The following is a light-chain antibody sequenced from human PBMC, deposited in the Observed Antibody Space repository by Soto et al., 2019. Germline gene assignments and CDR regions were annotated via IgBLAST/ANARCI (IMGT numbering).Light chain of an antibody. J-gene: IGKJ5*01. CDR1: QGIGSW. CDR3: QQTDSFPLT. Sequence: DIQMNQSPSSVSASVGDRVTITCRASQGIGSWLAWYQQKPGKAPTVMIFAASNLQSVVPSRFSGSVSGTDFTLTISSLQAEDFGICYCQQTDSFPLTFGQATRLDIK. CDR2: AAS. V-gene: IGKV1-12*01.